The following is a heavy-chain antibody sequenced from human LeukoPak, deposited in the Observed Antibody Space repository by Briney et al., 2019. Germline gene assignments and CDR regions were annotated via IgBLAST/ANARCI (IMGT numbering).Heavy chain of an antibody. CDR3: ATFLGGWPFDY. CDR2: IRSSSSVI. D-gene: IGHD6-19*01. J-gene: IGHJ4*02. Sequence: GGSLRLSCAASGFTFSRYDMNWVRQAPGKGLEWVSYIRSSSSVIYYADSVRGRFTISRDNAKNSLYLQMNSLRAEDTAVYYCATFLGGWPFDYWGQGTLVTVSS. CDR1: GFTFSRYD. V-gene: IGHV3-48*04.